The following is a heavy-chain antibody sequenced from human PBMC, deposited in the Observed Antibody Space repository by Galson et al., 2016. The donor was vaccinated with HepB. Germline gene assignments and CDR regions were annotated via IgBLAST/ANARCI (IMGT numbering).Heavy chain of an antibody. D-gene: IGHD2-15*01. V-gene: IGHV3-23*03. Sequence: SLILSCAASGFTFNNYHMNWVRQPQGRGLEWVAFVSSGGDSTQYTDSVRGRFTVSRDNSKDTLYLQMDNLRVEDTATYFCAKDHGYCRGGSCHFDRLGWGLGTLVIVTS. CDR3: AKDHGYCRGGSCHFDRLG. CDR1: GFTFNNYH. CDR2: VSSGGDST. J-gene: IGHJ4*02.